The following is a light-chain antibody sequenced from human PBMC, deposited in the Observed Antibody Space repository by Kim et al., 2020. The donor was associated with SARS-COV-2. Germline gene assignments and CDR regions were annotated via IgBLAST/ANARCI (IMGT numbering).Light chain of an antibody. CDR1: RTNVGAGVG. J-gene: IGLJ3*02. CDR2: GNH. CDR3: QSYDSGLSGSL. Sequence: RVTVSGPGTRTNVGAGVGVHGYQQLPGAVPSPRRYGNHSRPSGVPDRFSASTSGTSAALAITGLQAEDEADYFCQSYDSGLSGSLFGGGTQLTVL. V-gene: IGLV1-40*01.